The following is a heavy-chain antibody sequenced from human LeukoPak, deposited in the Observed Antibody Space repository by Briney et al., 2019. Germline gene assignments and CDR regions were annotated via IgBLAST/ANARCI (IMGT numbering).Heavy chain of an antibody. CDR3: ASRTTVTTSGYYYYYMDV. CDR2: IIPIFGTA. CDR1: GGTFTSYA. Sequence: GSSVKVSCKASGGTFTSYAISWVRQAPGQGLEWMGGIIPIFGTANYAQKFQGRVTITTDESTSTAYMELSSLRSEDTGVYYCASRTTVTTSGYYYYYMDVWGKGTTVTVSS. D-gene: IGHD4-11*01. V-gene: IGHV1-69*05. J-gene: IGHJ6*03.